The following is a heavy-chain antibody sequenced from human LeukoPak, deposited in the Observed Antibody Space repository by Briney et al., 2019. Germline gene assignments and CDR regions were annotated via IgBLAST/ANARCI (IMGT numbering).Heavy chain of an antibody. CDR1: GFTFSSYA. V-gene: IGHV3-23*01. CDR2: ISGSGGRT. CDR3: ARERYYYYGMDV. J-gene: IGHJ6*02. Sequence: GGSLRLSCAASGFTFSSYAMSWVRQAPGKGLEWVSAISGSGGRTYYADSVKGRFTISRDNSKNTLYLQMNSLRAEDTAVYYCARERYYYYGMDVWGQGTTVTVSS.